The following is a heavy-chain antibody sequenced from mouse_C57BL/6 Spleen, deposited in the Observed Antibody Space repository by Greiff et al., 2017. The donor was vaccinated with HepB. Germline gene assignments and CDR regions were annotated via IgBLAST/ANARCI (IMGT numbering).Heavy chain of an antibody. Sequence: LQESGAELVRPGASVTLSCKASGYTFTDYEMHWVKQTPVHGLEWIGAIDPETGGTAYNQKFKGKAILTADKSSSTAYMELRSLTSEDSAVYYCTRWASRAMDYWGQGTSVTVSS. J-gene: IGHJ4*01. CDR3: TRWASRAMDY. CDR2: IDPETGGT. V-gene: IGHV1-15*01. CDR1: GYTFTDYE.